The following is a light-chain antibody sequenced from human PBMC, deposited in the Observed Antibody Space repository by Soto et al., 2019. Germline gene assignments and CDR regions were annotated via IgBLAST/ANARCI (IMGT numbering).Light chain of an antibody. V-gene: IGLV1-44*01. CDR1: SSNIGGNT. CDR2: GNN. J-gene: IGLJ1*01. CDR3: AAWDDRLNGPV. Sequence: QSVLTQPPSASGTPGQRVTISCSGSSSNIGGNTVNWYQQLPGTAPKLLIYGNNQRPSGAPDRFSGSKSATSASLAISGLQSEDEADYYCAAWDDRLNGPVFGTGTKVTVL.